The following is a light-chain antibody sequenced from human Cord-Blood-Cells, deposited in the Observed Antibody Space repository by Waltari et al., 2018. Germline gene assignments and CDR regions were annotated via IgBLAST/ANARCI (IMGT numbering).Light chain of an antibody. Sequence: DIKMTQSPSSLPASVGDRVTITCRASQSISSYLNWYQQKPGKAPKLLIYAASSLQSGVPSRFSGSGSGTDFTLTISSLQPEDFATYYCQQSYSTPYTFGQGTKLEIK. J-gene: IGKJ2*01. CDR1: QSISSY. V-gene: IGKV1-39*01. CDR2: AAS. CDR3: QQSYSTPYT.